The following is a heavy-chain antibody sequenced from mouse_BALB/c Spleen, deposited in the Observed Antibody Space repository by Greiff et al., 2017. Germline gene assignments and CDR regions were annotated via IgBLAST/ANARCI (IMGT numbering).Heavy chain of an antibody. J-gene: IGHJ4*01. CDR3: TRPYGNYDVAMDY. CDR1: GYTFTSYY. V-gene: IGHV1S81*02. Sequence: QVQLQQPGAELVKPGASVKLSCKASGYTFTSYYMYWVKQRPGQGLEWIGGINPSNGGTNFNEKFKSKATLTVDKSSSPAYMQLSSLTSEDSAVYYCTRPYGNYDVAMDYWGQGTSVTVSS. D-gene: IGHD2-1*01. CDR2: INPSNGGT.